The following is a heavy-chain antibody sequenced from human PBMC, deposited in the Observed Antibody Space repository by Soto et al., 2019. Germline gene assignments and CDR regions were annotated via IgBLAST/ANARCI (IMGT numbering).Heavy chain of an antibody. CDR3: ARRGSGSYSDY. D-gene: IGHD3-10*01. Sequence: SETLSLTCAVSGGSISSDGYSWSWIRQPPGKGLEWIGYMYHSGSTYYNPSLKSRVTISIDRSKNQFSLKLSSVTAADTAVYYCARRGSGSYSDYWGQGTLVTVSS. J-gene: IGHJ4*02. CDR2: MYHSGST. V-gene: IGHV4-30-2*01. CDR1: GGSISSDGYS.